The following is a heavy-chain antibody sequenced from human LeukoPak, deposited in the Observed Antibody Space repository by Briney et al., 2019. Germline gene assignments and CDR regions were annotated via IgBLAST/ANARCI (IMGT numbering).Heavy chain of an antibody. CDR3: VRESFAWAFDV. CDR1: GFTFSDSE. V-gene: IGHV3-13*01. J-gene: IGHJ3*01. Sequence: GGSLRLSCAASGFTFSDSEMHWVRQTPGNRLEWVSAIGTGDDTYYPDSVRGRFTVSRENSLNSLYLQMNSLRAGDSAVYYCVRESFAWAFDVWGQGTVVTVSS. CDR2: IGTGDDT.